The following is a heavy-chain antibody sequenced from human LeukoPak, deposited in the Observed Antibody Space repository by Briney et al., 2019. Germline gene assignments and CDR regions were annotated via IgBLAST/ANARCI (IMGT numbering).Heavy chain of an antibody. Sequence: SGGSLRLSCAASGFTFSSYEMNWVRQAPGKGLEWVSYISSSGNTIYYADSVKGRFTISRDIAKNSLYLQMDSLRAEDTAVYYCARDGLHFLEWPDYYYYYAMDVWGQGTTVTVSS. J-gene: IGHJ6*02. CDR2: ISSSGNTI. CDR3: ARDGLHFLEWPDYYYYYAMDV. CDR1: GFTFSSYE. D-gene: IGHD3-3*01. V-gene: IGHV3-48*03.